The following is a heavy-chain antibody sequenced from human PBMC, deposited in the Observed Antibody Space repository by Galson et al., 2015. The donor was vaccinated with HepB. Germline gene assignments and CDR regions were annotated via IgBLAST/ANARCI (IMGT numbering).Heavy chain of an antibody. Sequence: SVKVSCKASGYTFTGHYIHWVRQAPGQGLEWVGCVSPLSGVTTYAQKFQGRVTMTGDTSISTAYMELFRLTSDDTAVYYCAREGKEMAASDFWGQGSLVTVSS. V-gene: IGHV1-2*02. D-gene: IGHD5-24*01. CDR1: GYTFTGHY. CDR3: AREGKEMAASDF. J-gene: IGHJ4*02. CDR2: VSPLSGVT.